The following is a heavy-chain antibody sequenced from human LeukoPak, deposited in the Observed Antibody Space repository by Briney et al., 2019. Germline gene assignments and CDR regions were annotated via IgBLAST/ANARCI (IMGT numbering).Heavy chain of an antibody. CDR1: GGSISSSSYY. D-gene: IGHD3-22*01. J-gene: IGHJ4*02. V-gene: IGHV4-39*07. Sequence: SETLSLTCTVSGGSISSSSYYWSWVRQSPGKGLEWIGEINHSGTSRYNLSLKNRLTISMDTSKNQFSLKLRSVTAADTAKYYCARSYYYDGFDYSLGFWGQGTLVTVSS. CDR2: INHSGTS. CDR3: ARSYYYDGFDYSLGF.